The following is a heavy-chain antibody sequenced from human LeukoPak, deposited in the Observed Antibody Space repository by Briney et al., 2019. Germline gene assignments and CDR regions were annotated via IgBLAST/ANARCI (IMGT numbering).Heavy chain of an antibody. CDR1: GFTFRSYG. J-gene: IGHJ4*02. Sequence: GRSLRLSCAASGFTFRSYGMHWVRQAPGKGLEWVAVISSDGNNKYYADSVKGRFTISRDNSKHTLYLQMNSLRPEDTAIYYCARDQEVAAAGTWGSIDYWGQGTLVTVSS. V-gene: IGHV3-30*03. CDR3: ARDQEVAAAGTWGSIDY. CDR2: ISSDGNNK. D-gene: IGHD6-13*01.